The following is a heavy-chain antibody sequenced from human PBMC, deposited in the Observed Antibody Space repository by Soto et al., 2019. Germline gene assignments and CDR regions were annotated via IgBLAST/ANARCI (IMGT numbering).Heavy chain of an antibody. CDR3: ARHLFYGSGSYGYRVYGMDV. CDR1: GYSCTSYW. CDR2: IYPGDSDT. Sequence: ESLKISCKGSGYSCTSYWIGWVRQMPGKGLEWMGIIYPGDSDTRYSPSFQGQVTISADKSISTAYLQWSSLKASDTAMYYCARHLFYGSGSYGYRVYGMDVWGKGTTVTVSS. D-gene: IGHD3-10*01. J-gene: IGHJ6*04. V-gene: IGHV5-51*01.